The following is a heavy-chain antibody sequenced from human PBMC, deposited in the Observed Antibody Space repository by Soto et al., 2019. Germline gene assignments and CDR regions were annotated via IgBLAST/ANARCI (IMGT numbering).Heavy chain of an antibody. Sequence: QVQLVQSGAKVKKPGTSVKVSCKASGGTFSSYAISWVRQAPGQGLEWMGGIIPIFGTANYAQKFQGRVTITADESTSTAYMELSSLRSEDTAVYYCARDRHPGRPFDYWGQGTLVTVSS. CDR3: ARDRHPGRPFDY. CDR2: IIPIFGTA. V-gene: IGHV1-69*01. CDR1: GGTFSSYA. J-gene: IGHJ4*02.